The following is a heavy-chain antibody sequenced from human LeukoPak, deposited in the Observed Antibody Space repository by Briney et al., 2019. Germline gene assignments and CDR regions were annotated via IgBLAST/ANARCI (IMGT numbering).Heavy chain of an antibody. D-gene: IGHD1-14*01. Sequence: SETLSLTRIVSGGSISIYYWSWIRQPPGKGLEWIGYIYSSGSTNYNPPLKSRVSISLDTSQNQFSLRLSSVTVPDTAVYYCARGSTRGYFDFWGQGSLVTVSS. CDR2: IYSSGST. V-gene: IGHV4-59*01. J-gene: IGHJ4*02. CDR1: GGSISIYY. CDR3: ARGSTRGYFDF.